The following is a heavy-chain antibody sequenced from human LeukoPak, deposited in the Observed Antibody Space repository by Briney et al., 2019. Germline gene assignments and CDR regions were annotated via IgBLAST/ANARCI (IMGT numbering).Heavy chain of an antibody. J-gene: IGHJ4*02. D-gene: IGHD1-26*01. Sequence: GGSLRLSCAASGFTFRNHAMNWVRQAPGKGLEWVSTVGGGGGDTYYADSVKGRFTISRDNSKNTLYLQVNSLRAEDTAVYYCAKGGKWDVTPFDYWGQGTLVTVSS. V-gene: IGHV3-23*01. CDR2: VGGGGGDT. CDR1: GFTFRNHA. CDR3: AKGGKWDVTPFDY.